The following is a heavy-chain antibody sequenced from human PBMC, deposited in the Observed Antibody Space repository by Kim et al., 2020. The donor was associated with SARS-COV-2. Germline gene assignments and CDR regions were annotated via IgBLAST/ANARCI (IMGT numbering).Heavy chain of an antibody. CDR1: GGTFSSYA. J-gene: IGHJ4*02. CDR3: ASSSYYYDSSGYYYSFGY. Sequence: SVKVSCKASGGTFSSYAISWVRQAPGQGLEWMGGIIPIFGTANYAQKFQGRVTITADESTSTAYMELSSLRSEDTAVYYCASSSYYYDSSGYYYSFGYWGQGTLVTVSS. V-gene: IGHV1-69*13. D-gene: IGHD3-22*01. CDR2: IIPIFGTA.